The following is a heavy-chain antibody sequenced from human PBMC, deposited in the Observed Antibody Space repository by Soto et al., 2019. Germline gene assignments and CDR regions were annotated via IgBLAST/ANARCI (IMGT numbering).Heavy chain of an antibody. CDR2: ISAYNGNT. CDR3: ARVPFNDNYGDYGKFDP. D-gene: IGHD4-17*01. CDR1: GYPFTSYG. V-gene: IGHV1-18*01. J-gene: IGHJ5*02. Sequence: GASVKVSFKACGYPFTSYGISLVRQAPGQGLEWMGWISAYNGNTNYAQKLQGRVTMTTDTSTSTAYMELRSLRSDDTAVYYCARVPFNDNYGDYGKFDPWGQGTMVTVSS.